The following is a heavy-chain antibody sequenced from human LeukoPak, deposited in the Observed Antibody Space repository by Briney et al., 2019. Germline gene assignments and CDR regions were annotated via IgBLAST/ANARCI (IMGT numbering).Heavy chain of an antibody. D-gene: IGHD2-2*01. CDR1: GGSMSSYF. CDR3: ARGPHCSSTSCYGGGFDY. CDR2: IYTSGST. J-gene: IGHJ4*02. Sequence: SETLSLTCLVSGGSMSSYFWSWIRQPAGKGLEWIGRIYTSGSTNYNPSLKSRVTMSVDTSKNQFSLKLSSVTAADTAVYYCARGPHCSSTSCYGGGFDYWGQGTLVTVSS. V-gene: IGHV4-4*07.